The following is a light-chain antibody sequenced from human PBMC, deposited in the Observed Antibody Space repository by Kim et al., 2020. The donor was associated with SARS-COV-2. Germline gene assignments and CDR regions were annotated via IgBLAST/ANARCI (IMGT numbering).Light chain of an antibody. V-gene: IGLV3-19*01. Sequence: SSELTQDPAVSVALGQTVRITCQGDSLRSYYASWYQHKPGQAPVLVIYGKNNRPSGIPDRFSGSSSGNPASLTITGAQAEDEADYYCNSRDSSGNHVVFG. CDR1: SLRSYY. J-gene: IGLJ2*01. CDR2: GKN. CDR3: NSRDSSGNHVV.